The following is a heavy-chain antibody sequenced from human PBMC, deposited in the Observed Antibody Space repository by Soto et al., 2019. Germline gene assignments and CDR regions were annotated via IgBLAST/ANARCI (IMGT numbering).Heavy chain of an antibody. D-gene: IGHD2-2*01. Sequence: SETLSLTCTVSGGSISSCGSYWSWIRQHPGKGLEWIGYIYYSGSTYYNPSLKSRVTISVDTSKNQFSLKLSSVTAADTAVYYCARDRYASWFDPWGQGTLVTVSS. CDR1: GGSISSCGSY. V-gene: IGHV4-31*03. CDR3: ARDRYASWFDP. CDR2: IYYSGST. J-gene: IGHJ5*02.